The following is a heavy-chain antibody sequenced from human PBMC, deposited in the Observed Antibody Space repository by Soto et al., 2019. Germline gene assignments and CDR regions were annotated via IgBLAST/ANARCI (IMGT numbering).Heavy chain of an antibody. D-gene: IGHD1-26*01. V-gene: IGHV1-69*01. CDR2: IIPIFGTA. CDR1: GGTFSSYA. CDR3: ARGLVVGATSYYYGMDV. Sequence: QVQLVQSGAEVKKPGSSVKVSCKASGGTFSSYAISWVRQAPGQGLEWMGGIIPIFGTANYAQKIQGRVTITADESKSTAYIELSSLRAEDTAVYYCARGLVVGATSYYYGMDVWGQGTTVTVSS. J-gene: IGHJ6*02.